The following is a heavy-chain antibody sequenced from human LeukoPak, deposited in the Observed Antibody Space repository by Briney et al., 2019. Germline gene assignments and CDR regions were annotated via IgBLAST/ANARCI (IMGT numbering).Heavy chain of an antibody. V-gene: IGHV1-2*02. CDR1: GYTFTGYY. J-gene: IGHJ4*02. CDR2: INPNSGGT. CDR3: ARGQALYYDFWSGFDY. Sequence: GASVKVSCKASGYTFTGYYMHWVRQAPGQGLEWMGWINPNSGGTKYAQKFQGRVTMTRDTSISTAYMELSRLRSDDTAVYYCARGQALYYDFWSGFDYWGQGTLVTVPS. D-gene: IGHD3-3*01.